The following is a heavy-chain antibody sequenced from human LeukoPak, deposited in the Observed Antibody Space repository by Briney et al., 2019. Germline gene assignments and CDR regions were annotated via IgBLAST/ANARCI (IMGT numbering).Heavy chain of an antibody. D-gene: IGHD5-18*01. CDR2: IYPGDSDT. CDR1: GYSFTSYW. Sequence: GESLKISCKGSGYSFTSYWIGWVRQMPGKGLEWMGIIYPGDSDTRYSPSFQGQVTISADKSISTAYLQWSSLEASDTAMYYCARQVHSYGYICDYWGQGTLVTVFS. CDR3: ARQVHSYGYICDY. V-gene: IGHV5-51*01. J-gene: IGHJ4*02.